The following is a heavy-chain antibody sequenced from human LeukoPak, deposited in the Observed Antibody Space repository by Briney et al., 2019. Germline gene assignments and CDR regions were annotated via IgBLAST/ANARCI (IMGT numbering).Heavy chain of an antibody. D-gene: IGHD1-26*01. CDR1: GGSISSSSYY. CDR2: IYYSGST. CDR3: ARAPFLGSYYWFDP. J-gene: IGHJ5*02. V-gene: IGHV4-39*07. Sequence: LSETLSLTCTVSGGSISSSSYYWGWIRQPPGKGLEWIGSIYYSGSTYYNPSLKSRVTISVDTSKNQFSLKLSSVTAADTAVYYSARAPFLGSYYWFDPWGQGTLVTVSS.